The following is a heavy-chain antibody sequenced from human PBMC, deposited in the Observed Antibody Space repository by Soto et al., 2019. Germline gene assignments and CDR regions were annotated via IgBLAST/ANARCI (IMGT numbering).Heavy chain of an antibody. CDR1: GYTFTSYG. Sequence: QVQLVQSGAEVKKPGASVTVSCKASGYTFTSYGITWVRQAPGIWLEWMVWISAYNGNTNYAQNLQGRVTRPSDTSTSTAYMELRSLSSVDTALYYCAKSGGWYSAIDYLGQGTLVTVAS. J-gene: IGHJ4*02. CDR2: ISAYNGNT. CDR3: AKSGGWYSAIDY. D-gene: IGHD6-19*01. V-gene: IGHV1-18*01.